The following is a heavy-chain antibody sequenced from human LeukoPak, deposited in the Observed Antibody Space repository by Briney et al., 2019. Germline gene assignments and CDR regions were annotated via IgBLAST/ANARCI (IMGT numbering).Heavy chain of an antibody. CDR2: ISWDGGST. J-gene: IGHJ4*02. CDR3: AKEGLRYFDWLSPLDY. Sequence: GGSLRLSCAASGFTFDDYTMHWARQAPGKGLEWVSLISWDGGSTYYADSVKGRFTISRDNSKNSLYLQMNSLRTEDTALYYCAKEGLRYFDWLSPLDYWGQGTLVTVSS. V-gene: IGHV3-43*01. D-gene: IGHD3-9*01. CDR1: GFTFDDYT.